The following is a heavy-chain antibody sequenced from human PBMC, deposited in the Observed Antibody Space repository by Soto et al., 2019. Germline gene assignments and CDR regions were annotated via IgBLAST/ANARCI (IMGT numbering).Heavy chain of an antibody. CDR2: ISYDGSNK. J-gene: IGHJ4*02. CDR1: GFTFSSYA. CDR3: ASHPIAARAY. V-gene: IGHV3-30-3*01. Sequence: VQLVESGGGVVQPGRSLRLSCAASGFTFSSYAMHWVRQAPGKGLEWVAVISYDGSNKYYADSVKGRFTISRDNSKNTLYLQMNSLRAEDTAVYYCASHPIAARAYWGQGTLVTVSS. D-gene: IGHD6-6*01.